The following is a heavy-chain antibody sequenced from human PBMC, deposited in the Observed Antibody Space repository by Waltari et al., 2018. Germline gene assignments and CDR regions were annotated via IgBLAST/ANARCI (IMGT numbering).Heavy chain of an antibody. Sequence: EVQLVDSGGALVQPGGSLRLSCTASGAPFSAYFLNWVRQTPGKGLEWVGRRRNKVDRYTTEYAASVKGRFTISRDDSKNSVYLQMNGLKTEDTGMYYCTAGPTRIGNSYAYFDYWGQGTLVTVTS. CDR2: RRNKVDRYTT. J-gene: IGHJ4*02. D-gene: IGHD3-10*01. CDR3: TAGPTRIGNSYAYFDY. CDR1: GAPFSAYF. V-gene: IGHV3-72*01.